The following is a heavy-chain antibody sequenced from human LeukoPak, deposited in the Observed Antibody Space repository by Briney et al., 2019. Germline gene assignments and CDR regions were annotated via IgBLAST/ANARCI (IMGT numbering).Heavy chain of an antibody. CDR1: GFTFSIFA. J-gene: IGHJ4*02. Sequence: QSGGSLRLSCAASGFTFSIFAMSWVRQPPGKGLEWVSTITGSSGNRDYADSVKGRFTISRDNPKNTLYQQINSLRAEDTAVYYCAKNRPGIGIYFDSWGQGALVTVSS. CDR2: ITGSSGNR. V-gene: IGHV3-23*01. CDR3: AKNRPGIGIYFDS. D-gene: IGHD3-10*01.